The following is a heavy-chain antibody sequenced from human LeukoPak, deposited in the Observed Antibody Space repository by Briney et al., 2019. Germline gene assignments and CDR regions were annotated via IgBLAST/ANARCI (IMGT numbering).Heavy chain of an antibody. CDR2: ISAYNGNT. J-gene: IGHJ4*02. Sequence: ASVKVSCKASGYTFTSYGISWVRQAPGQGLEWMGWISAYNGNTNYAQKLQGRVTMTTDTSTSTAYMELNSLRTDDTALYYCATDALPYYSKDMSSQGYFDYWGQGTLVTVSS. CDR1: GYTFTSYG. CDR3: ATDALPYYSKDMSSQGYFDY. V-gene: IGHV1-18*01. D-gene: IGHD1-26*01.